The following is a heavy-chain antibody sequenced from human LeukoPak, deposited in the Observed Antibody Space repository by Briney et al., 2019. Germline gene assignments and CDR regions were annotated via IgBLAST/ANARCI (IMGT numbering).Heavy chain of an antibody. D-gene: IGHD6-19*01. V-gene: IGHV3-30*04. Sequence: GGSLRLSCAASGFTFSSYAMHWVRQAPGKGLEWVAVISYDGSNKYYADSVKGRFTISKDNSKNTLYLQMNSLRAEDTAVYFCAKGSKAVLFTRDHYMDVWGKGTTVTISS. CDR1: GFTFSSYA. CDR3: AKGSKAVLFTRDHYMDV. CDR2: ISYDGSNK. J-gene: IGHJ6*03.